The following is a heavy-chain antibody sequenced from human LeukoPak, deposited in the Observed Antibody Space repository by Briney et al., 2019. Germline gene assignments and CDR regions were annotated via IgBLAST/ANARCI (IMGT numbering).Heavy chain of an antibody. CDR2: ISAYNGNT. Sequence: VASVKVSCKASGYTFTSYGISWVRQAPGQGLEWMGWISAYNGNTNYAQKLQGRVTMTTDTSTSTAYMELRSLRSDDTAVYYCAREEIRYSSGCSPLDYWGQGTLVTVSS. V-gene: IGHV1-18*01. CDR1: GYTFTSYG. J-gene: IGHJ4*02. CDR3: AREEIRYSSGCSPLDY. D-gene: IGHD6-19*01.